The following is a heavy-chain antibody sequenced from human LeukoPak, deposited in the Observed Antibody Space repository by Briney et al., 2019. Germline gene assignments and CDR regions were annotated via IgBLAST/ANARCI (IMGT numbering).Heavy chain of an antibody. CDR2: IYYSGST. CDR3: ARQLREFDFDY. CDR1: GGSISSYY. Sequence: SETLSLTCTVSGGSISSYYWSWIRQPPGKGLEWIGYIYYSGSTNYNPSQKRRVTISVDTSKNQFSLKLSSVTAADTAVYYCARQLREFDFDYWGQGTLVTVSS. D-gene: IGHD2-21*02. J-gene: IGHJ4*02. V-gene: IGHV4-59*08.